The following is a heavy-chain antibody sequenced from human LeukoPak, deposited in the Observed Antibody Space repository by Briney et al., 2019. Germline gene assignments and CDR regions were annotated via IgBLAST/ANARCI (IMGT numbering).Heavy chain of an antibody. Sequence: PSETLSLTCTVSGASISSYYWSWIRQPPGQGLEWIAYIYYSGSTKYNPSLKSRVTISVDTSENQFSLKLSSVTAADTAVYYCARRRGTCSSASCYGFDPWGQGTLVTVSS. J-gene: IGHJ5*02. CDR3: ARRRGTCSSASCYGFDP. CDR2: IYYSGST. CDR1: GASISSYY. D-gene: IGHD2-2*01. V-gene: IGHV4-59*08.